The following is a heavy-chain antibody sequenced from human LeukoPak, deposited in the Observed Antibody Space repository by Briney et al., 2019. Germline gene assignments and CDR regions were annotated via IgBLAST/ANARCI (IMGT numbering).Heavy chain of an antibody. CDR1: GFTFSSYA. V-gene: IGHV3-23*01. CDR3: AKGGDMYYFDY. D-gene: IGHD2-15*01. CDR2: ISGSGGST. J-gene: IGHJ4*02. Sequence: GRSLRLSCAASGFTFSSYAMHWVRQAPGKGLEWVSSISGSGGSTYYADSVKGRFTISRDNSKNTLYLQMNNLRAEDTAVYYCAKGGDMYYFDYWGQGTLVTVSS.